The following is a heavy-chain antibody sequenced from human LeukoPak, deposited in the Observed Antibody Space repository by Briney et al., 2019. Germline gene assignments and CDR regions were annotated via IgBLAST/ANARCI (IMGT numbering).Heavy chain of an antibody. D-gene: IGHD1-26*01. V-gene: IGHV3-21*04. CDR1: GFTFSSYA. J-gene: IGHJ4*02. CDR2: ISSSSSYI. Sequence: GGSLRLSCAASGFTFSSYAMNWVRQAPGKGLEWVSSISSSSSYIYYADSVKGRFTISRDNAKNSLYLQMNSLRAEDTAVYYCARDRFSGSYPLDYWGQGTLVTVSS. CDR3: ARDRFSGSYPLDY.